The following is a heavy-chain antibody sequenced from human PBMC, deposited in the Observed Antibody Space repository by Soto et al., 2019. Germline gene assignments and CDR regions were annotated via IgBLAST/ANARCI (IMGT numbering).Heavy chain of an antibody. D-gene: IGHD2-2*01. CDR3: AKDMVRKAAMTYGMDV. CDR2: ISYDGSNK. V-gene: IGHV3-30*18. J-gene: IGHJ6*02. Sequence: PGGSLRLSCAASGFTFSSYGMHWVRQAPGKGLEWVAVISYDGSNKYYADSVKGRFTISRDNSKNTLYLQMNSLRAEDTAVYYCAKDMVRKAAMTYGMDVWGQGTTVTV. CDR1: GFTFSSYG.